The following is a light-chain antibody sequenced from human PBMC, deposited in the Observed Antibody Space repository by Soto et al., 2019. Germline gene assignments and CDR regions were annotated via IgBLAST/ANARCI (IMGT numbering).Light chain of an antibody. CDR2: DVS. Sequence: QSALTQPRSVSGSPGQSVTISCTGTSSDVGGYNYVSWYQEQPGKAPKLMIYDVSKRPSGVPDRYSGSQSGNTASLAISGLQAEDEADYYCCSYAGSKTYVFGTGTKVTVL. CDR1: SSDVGGYNY. J-gene: IGLJ1*01. V-gene: IGLV2-11*01. CDR3: CSYAGSKTYV.